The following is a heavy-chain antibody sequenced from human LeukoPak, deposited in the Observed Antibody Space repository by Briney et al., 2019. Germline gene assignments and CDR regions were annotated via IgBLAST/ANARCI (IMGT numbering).Heavy chain of an antibody. V-gene: IGHV1-69*06. Sequence: SVKVSCKASGGTFSSYAISWVRQAPGQGLEWMGGIIPIFGTANYAQKFQGRVTITADKSTSTAYMELSSLRSEDTAVYYCARDYCGRDCYFLTDWGQGTLVTVSS. CDR2: IIPIFGTA. J-gene: IGHJ4*02. CDR1: GGTFSSYA. CDR3: ARDYCGRDCYFLTD. D-gene: IGHD2-21*02.